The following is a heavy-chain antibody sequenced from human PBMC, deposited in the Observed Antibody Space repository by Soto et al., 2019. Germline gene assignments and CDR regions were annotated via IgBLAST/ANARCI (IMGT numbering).Heavy chain of an antibody. CDR2: IYYSGST. V-gene: IGHV4-59*01. Sequence: SETLSLTCTVSGGSISSYYWSWIRQPPGKGLEWIGYIYYSGSTNYNPSLKSRVTISIDTSKNQFSLKLSSVTAADTAVYYCARNGDILTGYALDYWGQGTLVTVSS. D-gene: IGHD3-9*01. J-gene: IGHJ4*02. CDR3: ARNGDILTGYALDY. CDR1: GGSISSYY.